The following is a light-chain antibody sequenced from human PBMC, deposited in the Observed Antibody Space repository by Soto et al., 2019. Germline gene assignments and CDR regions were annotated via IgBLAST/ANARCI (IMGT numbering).Light chain of an antibody. CDR2: KAS. CDR1: QTISSW. V-gene: IGKV1-5*03. J-gene: IGKJ1*01. Sequence: DIQMTQSPSTLSGSVGDRVTITCRASQTISSWLAWYQQKPGKAPKLLIYKASTLKSGVPSRFSGSGSGTEFTLSISSLQPDDFATYYFQHYNSYSTFGQGTKVDIK. CDR3: QHYNSYST.